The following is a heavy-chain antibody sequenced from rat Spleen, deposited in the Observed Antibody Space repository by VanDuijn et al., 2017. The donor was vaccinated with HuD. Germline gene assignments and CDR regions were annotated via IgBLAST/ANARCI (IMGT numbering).Heavy chain of an antibody. Sequence: EVQLVESGGGLVQPGRSLKLSCAASGFTFSDYYMAWVRQAPTKGLEWVASISYDGGSTYYRDSVKGRFTISRDNARSILYLQMNSLRSEDTATYYCTRPDYPGIKGYVMDAWGQGASVTVSS. CDR3: TRPDYPGIKGYVMDA. J-gene: IGHJ4*01. V-gene: IGHV5-20*01. D-gene: IGHD1-4*01. CDR1: GFTFSDYY. CDR2: ISYDGGST.